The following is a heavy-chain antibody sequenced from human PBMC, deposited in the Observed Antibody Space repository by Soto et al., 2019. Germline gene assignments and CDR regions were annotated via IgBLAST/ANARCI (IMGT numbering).Heavy chain of an antibody. CDR1: GFTLSSDS. CDR2: ISSSSSTI. V-gene: IGHV3-48*02. J-gene: IGHJ5*02. D-gene: IGHD3-3*01. Sequence: GGSPRLSCAAPGFTLSSDSMNWVRPAPGEGLEWVSYISSSSSTIYYADSVKGRFTISRDNAKNSLYLQMNSLRDEDTAVYYCARESRFLEWLSLNWFDPWGQGTLVTVSS. CDR3: ARESRFLEWLSLNWFDP.